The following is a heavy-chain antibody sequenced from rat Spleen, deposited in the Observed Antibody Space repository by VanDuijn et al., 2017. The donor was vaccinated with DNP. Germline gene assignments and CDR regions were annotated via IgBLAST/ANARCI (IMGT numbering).Heavy chain of an antibody. CDR3: ARGMYTTDPFDY. J-gene: IGHJ2*01. Sequence: EVQLVESGGGLVQPVRSLKLSCAASGFTFSDYNMAWVRQAPKKGLEWVSTISYDGSSTYYLDSVKGRFTISRDNATSTLYLQRDSLRSEDTATYYCARGMYTTDPFDYWGQGVMVTVSS. V-gene: IGHV5-7*01. CDR2: ISYDGSST. D-gene: IGHD1-6*01. CDR1: GFTFSDYN.